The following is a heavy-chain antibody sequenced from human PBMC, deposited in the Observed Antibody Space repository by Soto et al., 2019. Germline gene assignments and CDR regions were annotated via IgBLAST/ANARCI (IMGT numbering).Heavy chain of an antibody. D-gene: IGHD2-21*01. CDR3: ARDRGIVVVNAIPDYYYYYGMDV. J-gene: IGHJ6*02. V-gene: IGHV4-61*08. CDR2: IYYSGST. CDR1: GGSISSGGYY. Sequence: SETLSLTCAVSGGSISSGGYYGSWIRKPPGKGLEWIRYIYYSGSTNYNPSLKSRVTISGDTSKNQFSLKLSSVTAADTAVYYCARDRGIVVVNAIPDYYYYYGMDVWGQGTMVTVSS.